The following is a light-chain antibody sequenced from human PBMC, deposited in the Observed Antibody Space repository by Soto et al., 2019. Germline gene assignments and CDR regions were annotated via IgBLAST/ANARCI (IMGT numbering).Light chain of an antibody. J-gene: IGKJ5*01. CDR1: QGVDSKQ. Sequence: DIALTQSPGTLSLSPGEGATLSCRASQGVDSKQLAWYQQKPGQAPRLLNYAASSRATGIPDRFSGSGSGTDFTLSISRLETEDFAVYYCQQYGNSPGISFGQGTRLESK. V-gene: IGKV3-20*01. CDR3: QQYGNSPGIS. CDR2: AAS.